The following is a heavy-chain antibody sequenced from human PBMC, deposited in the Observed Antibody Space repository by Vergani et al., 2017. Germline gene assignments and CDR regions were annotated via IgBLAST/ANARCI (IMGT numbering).Heavy chain of an antibody. J-gene: IGHJ6*02. V-gene: IGHV1-69*13. CDR2: IIPIFGTA. D-gene: IGHD3-22*01. Sequence: QVQLVQSGAEVKKPGSSVKVSCKASGGPFSSYAISWVRQAPGQGLEWMGRIIPIFGTANYAQKFQGRVTITADESTSTAYMELSSLRSEDTAVYYCARNYYDSSGYYSYYYYYVMDVWGQGTTVTVSS. CDR1: GGPFSSYA. CDR3: ARNYYDSSGYYSYYYYYVMDV.